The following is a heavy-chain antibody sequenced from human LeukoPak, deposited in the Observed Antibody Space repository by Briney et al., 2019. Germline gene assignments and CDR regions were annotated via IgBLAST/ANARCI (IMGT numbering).Heavy chain of an antibody. CDR1: GFTFSTYW. D-gene: IGHD6-19*01. CDR2: INWNDGST. J-gene: IGHJ4*02. CDR3: ARGGSGWPSYYFDY. Sequence: GGALRLSCLASGFTFSTYWMSWVRQAPGKGLEWVSGINWNDGSTGYADSVKGRFTISRDNAKNSLYLQMNSLRAEDTALYYCARGGSGWPSYYFDYWGQGTLVTVSS. V-gene: IGHV3-20*04.